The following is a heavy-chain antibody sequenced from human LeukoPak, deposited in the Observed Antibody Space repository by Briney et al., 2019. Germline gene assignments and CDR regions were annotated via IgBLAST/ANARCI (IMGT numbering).Heavy chain of an antibody. CDR3: ASGSVVTALDQ. CDR1: GGSITTYY. J-gene: IGHJ4*02. CDR2: IYYTANA. V-gene: IGHV4-59*01. D-gene: IGHD2-21*02. Sequence: KPSETLSLTCAVSGGSITTYYWTWIRQPPGQALEWIGYIYYTANAKYNPSLESRVTMSIDTSKDEFSLKIYSVNAADTAVYFCASGSVVTALDQWGQGTLVTVSS.